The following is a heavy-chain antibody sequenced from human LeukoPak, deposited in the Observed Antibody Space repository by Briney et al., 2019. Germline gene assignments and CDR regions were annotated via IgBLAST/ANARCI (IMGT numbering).Heavy chain of an antibody. CDR3: ARERDTAMGNDAFDI. J-gene: IGHJ3*02. CDR2: ISSSSSYI. Sequence: GGSLRLSCAASGFTFSSYSMNWVRQAPGKGLEWVSSISSSSSYIYYADSVKGRFTISRDNAKNSLYLQMNSLRAEDTAAYYCARERDTAMGNDAFDIWGQGTMVTVSS. V-gene: IGHV3-21*01. CDR1: GFTFSSYS. D-gene: IGHD5-18*01.